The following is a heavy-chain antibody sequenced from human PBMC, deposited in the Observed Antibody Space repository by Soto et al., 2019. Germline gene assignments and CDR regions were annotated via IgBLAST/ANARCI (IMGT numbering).Heavy chain of an antibody. CDR3: ARPHGGSSGWDNWFDP. CDR1: GASISRYY. CDR2: LYNTGST. Sequence: SETLSLTCTVSGASISRYYWSWIRQSPWKGLEWIGYLYNTGSTNYNPSLKSRVTISVDTSKNQFSLKLSSVTAADTAVYYCARPHGGSSGWDNWFDPWGQGTLVTVSS. V-gene: IGHV4-59*01. D-gene: IGHD6-25*01. J-gene: IGHJ5*02.